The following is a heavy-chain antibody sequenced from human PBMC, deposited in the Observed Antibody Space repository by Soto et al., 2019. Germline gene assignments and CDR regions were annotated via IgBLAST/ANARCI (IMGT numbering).Heavy chain of an antibody. V-gene: IGHV4-31*03. D-gene: IGHD3-3*01. CDR2: IYYSGST. Sequence: SETLSLTCTVSGGSNSSGGYYWSWIRQHPGKGLEWIGYIYYSGSTYYNPSLKSRVTISVDTSKNQFSLKLSSVTAADTAVYYCARAQSGGKSITIFGVVRKYNWFDPWGQGTLVTSPQ. CDR1: GGSNSSGGYY. J-gene: IGHJ5*02. CDR3: ARAQSGGKSITIFGVVRKYNWFDP.